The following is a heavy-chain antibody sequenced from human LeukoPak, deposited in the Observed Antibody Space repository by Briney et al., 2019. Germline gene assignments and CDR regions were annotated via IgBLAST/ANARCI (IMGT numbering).Heavy chain of an antibody. V-gene: IGHV1-69*05. CDR3: ERDGSYDILTGYLPLDY. J-gene: IGHJ4*02. D-gene: IGHD3-9*01. Sequence: SVKVSCKASGGTFSSYAISWVRQAPGQGLEWMGRIIPIFGTANYAQKFQGRVTITTDESTSTAYMELSSLRSEDTAVYYCERDGSYDILTGYLPLDYWGQGTLVTVSS. CDR1: GGTFSSYA. CDR2: IIPIFGTA.